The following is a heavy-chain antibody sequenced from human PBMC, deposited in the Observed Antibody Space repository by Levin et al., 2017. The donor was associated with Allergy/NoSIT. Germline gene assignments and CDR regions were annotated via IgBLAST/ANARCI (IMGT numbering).Heavy chain of an antibody. V-gene: IGHV3-7*01. CDR2: IKQDGSEK. CDR1: GFTFSSYW. Sequence: GESLKISCAASGFTFSSYWMSWVRQAPGKGLEWVANIKQDGSEKYYVDSVKGRFTISRDNAKNSLYLQMNSLRAEDTAVYYCARECTIFGVVIYYYYGMDVWGQGTTVTVSS. J-gene: IGHJ6*02. CDR3: ARECTIFGVVIYYYYGMDV. D-gene: IGHD3-3*01.